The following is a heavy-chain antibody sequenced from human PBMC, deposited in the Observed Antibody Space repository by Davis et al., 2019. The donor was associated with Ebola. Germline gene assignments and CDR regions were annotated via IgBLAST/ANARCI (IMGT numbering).Heavy chain of an antibody. CDR2: IYYSGST. CDR1: GGSISSTSYY. Sequence: SETLSLTCTVSGGSISSTSYYWSWIRQHPGKGLEWIGYIYYSGSTYYNPSLKSRVTISVDTSKNQFSLKLSSVTAADTAVYYCARRGYCSSSSCHSDSWGQGTLVTVSS. J-gene: IGHJ4*02. D-gene: IGHD2-2*01. V-gene: IGHV4-31*03. CDR3: ARRGYCSSSSCHSDS.